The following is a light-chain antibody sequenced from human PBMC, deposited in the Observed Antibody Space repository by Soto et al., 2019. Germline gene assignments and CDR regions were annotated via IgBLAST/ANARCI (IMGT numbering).Light chain of an antibody. CDR1: QYIGTY. Sequence: DIQMTQSPTSLSASVGDRVTITCRASQYIGTYLNWYQQQPGKAPNLLIYAEASLQSGVPSRFSDRGSRKDCTLTISRLEPEDFATYFCQQSFSTPFTFGPGTKVDIE. V-gene: IGKV1-39*01. CDR3: QQSFSTPFT. CDR2: AEA. J-gene: IGKJ3*01.